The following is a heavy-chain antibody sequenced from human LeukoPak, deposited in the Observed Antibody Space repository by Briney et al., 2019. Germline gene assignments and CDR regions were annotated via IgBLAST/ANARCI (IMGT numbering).Heavy chain of an antibody. CDR2: MNPNSGNT. Sequence: ASVKVSCKASGYTFVSHDINWVRQATGQGLEWMGRMNPNSGNTDYAQKFQGRVTMTRNTSISTAYMELSSLRSEDTAVYYCARGIEMSASPWGQGTLVTLSS. D-gene: IGHD5-24*01. CDR1: GYTFVSHD. CDR3: ARGIEMSASP. J-gene: IGHJ4*02. V-gene: IGHV1-8*01.